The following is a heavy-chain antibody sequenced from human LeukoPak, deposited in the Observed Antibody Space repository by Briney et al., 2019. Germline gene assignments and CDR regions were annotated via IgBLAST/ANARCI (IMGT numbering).Heavy chain of an antibody. V-gene: IGHV4-38-2*02. CDR3: ARDSLAVAGSDY. J-gene: IGHJ4*02. CDR1: GYSISSGYY. CDR2: IYHSGST. D-gene: IGHD6-19*01. Sequence: SETLSLTCTVSGYSISSGYYWGWIRQPPGKGLERIGSIYHSGSTYYNPSLKSRVTISVDTSKNQFSLKLSSVTAADTAVYYCARDSLAVAGSDYWGQGTLVTVSS.